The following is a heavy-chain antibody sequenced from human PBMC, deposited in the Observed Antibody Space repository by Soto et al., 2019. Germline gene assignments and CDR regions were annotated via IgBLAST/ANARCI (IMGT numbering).Heavy chain of an antibody. D-gene: IGHD4-4*01. Sequence: QVQLVESGGGVVQPGRSLRLSCAAYGFTFTSYGIHWVRQAPGKGLEWVAVIAYDGNTRYNSDSVKGRFTVSRDNSKSTVYLQLNSLRPEDTAMYYCAKTGYSNFDFWGQGTLVTVSS. J-gene: IGHJ4*02. CDR2: IAYDGNTR. CDR3: AKTGYSNFDF. V-gene: IGHV3-30*18. CDR1: GFTFTSYG.